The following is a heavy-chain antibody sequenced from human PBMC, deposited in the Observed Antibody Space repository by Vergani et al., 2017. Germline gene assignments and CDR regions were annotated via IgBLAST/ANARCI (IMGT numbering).Heavy chain of an antibody. CDR1: GFTSSYYG. CDR2: ISYDGTQK. Sequence: VQLLESGGDLVQPGGSLRLSCVVSGFTSSYYGMHWVRQAPGKGLEWVAVISYDGTQKYYADSVKGRFTISRDNSKSTLYLQMNSLRTEDTAVYYCATKSCGTPGCQIGYFREWVQGTLVTVSS. J-gene: IGHJ1*01. D-gene: IGHD1-1*01. CDR3: ATKSCGTPGCQIGYFRE. V-gene: IGHV3-30*03.